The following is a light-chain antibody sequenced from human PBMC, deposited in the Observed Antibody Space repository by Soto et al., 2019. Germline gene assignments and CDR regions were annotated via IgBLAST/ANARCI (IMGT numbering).Light chain of an antibody. Sequence: DIQMTQSPSSLSVSVGDRVTITCRTSQNINAWLAWYQPRPGKAPQLLIYDASTAQSGVPSRLSGSGSGTEFTLPIRSLQPDDFATYYCQQYNSYWTFGQGTKVDIK. CDR1: QNINAW. V-gene: IGKV1-5*01. J-gene: IGKJ1*01. CDR3: QQYNSYWT. CDR2: DAS.